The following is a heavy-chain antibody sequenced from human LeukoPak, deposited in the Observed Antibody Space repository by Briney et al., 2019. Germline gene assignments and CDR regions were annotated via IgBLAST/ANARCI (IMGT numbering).Heavy chain of an antibody. J-gene: IGHJ5*02. V-gene: IGHV3-30-3*01. D-gene: IGHD2-2*01. Sequence: GGSLRLSCAASGFTFRSYAMHWVRQAPGKGLEWVAVISYDGDDGSNIYYADSVKGRFTISRDNSKGTLYLQMNSLRAEDTAVYYCAKDRVVVGNIRFDPWGQGTLVTVSS. CDR3: AKDRVVVGNIRFDP. CDR2: ISYDGDDGSNI. CDR1: GFTFRSYA.